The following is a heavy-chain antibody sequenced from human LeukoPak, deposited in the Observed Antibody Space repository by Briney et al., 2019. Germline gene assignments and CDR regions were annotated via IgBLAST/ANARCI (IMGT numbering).Heavy chain of an antibody. J-gene: IGHJ4*02. CDR2: IAYDGSSP. D-gene: IGHD6-13*01. CDR3: ARVGGSNWHPLDY. V-gene: IGHV3-30*09. Sequence: GGSLRLSCAASGFTLSSHAMHWVRQAPGEGLEWVAAIAYDGSSPHYGDSVKGRFVISRDNSKSALYLQMNSLRVEDTGIYYCARVGGSNWHPLDYWGQGTLVTVSS. CDR1: GFTLSSHA.